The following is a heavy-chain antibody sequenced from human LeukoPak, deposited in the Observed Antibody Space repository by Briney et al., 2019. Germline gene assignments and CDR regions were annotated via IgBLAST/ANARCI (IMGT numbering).Heavy chain of an antibody. CDR2: IIPIFGTA. V-gene: IGHV1-69*01. Sequence: GSSVKVSCKASGGTFSSYAISWVRQAPGQGLEWMGGIIPIFGTANYAQKFQGRVTITADESTSTAYMELSSLRSEDTAVYYCATLTPYYYDSSGYTHYYYYMDVWGKGTTVTVSS. CDR1: GGTFSSYA. D-gene: IGHD3-22*01. CDR3: ATLTPYYYDSSGYTHYYYYMDV. J-gene: IGHJ6*03.